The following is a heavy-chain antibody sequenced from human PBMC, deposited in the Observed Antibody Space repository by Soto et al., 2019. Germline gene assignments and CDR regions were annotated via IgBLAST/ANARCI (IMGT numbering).Heavy chain of an antibody. V-gene: IGHV4-34*01. D-gene: IGHD3-10*01. CDR3: ARGSLPLFRRHFWFYP. Sequence: QVQLQQKGAGLLRPSETLTLTCVVHGGSFYAYHWPWFRQFPGEGLEWMGDINHTGDVKYNTTLGSRVYLSIYTSKEHFSLELLSVSAAYSATYFCARGSLPLFRRHFWFYPCGQGTLVTVSS. J-gene: IGHJ5*02. CDR1: GGSFYAYH. CDR2: INHTGDV.